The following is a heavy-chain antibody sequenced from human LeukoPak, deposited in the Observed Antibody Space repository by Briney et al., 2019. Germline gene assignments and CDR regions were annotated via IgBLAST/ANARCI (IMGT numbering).Heavy chain of an antibody. V-gene: IGHV3-74*01. CDR3: VLVLFSYFAFYS. D-gene: IGHD3-10*01. CDR2: INSDGSST. J-gene: IGHJ3*02. Sequence: GGSLRLTCAASGFTFSRCTNNCVRQAPGKGLLLVSRINSDGSSTYYADSVKDRFTTSRDNAKNEMNLQMNSLTAEDTAVYYCVLVLFSYFAFYSFGVGTTLTVSS. CDR1: GFTFSRCT.